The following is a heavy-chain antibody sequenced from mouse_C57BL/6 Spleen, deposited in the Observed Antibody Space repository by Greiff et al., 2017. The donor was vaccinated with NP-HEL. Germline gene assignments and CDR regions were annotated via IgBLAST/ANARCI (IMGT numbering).Heavy chain of an antibody. D-gene: IGHD2-4*01. V-gene: IGHV5-4*03. Sequence: EVQGVESGGGLVKPGGSLKLSCAASGFTFSSYAMSWVRQTPEKRLEWVATISDGGSYTYYPDNVKGRFTISRDNAKNNLYLQMSHLKSEDTAMYYCARRCDYDDWYFDVWGTGTTVTVSS. CDR3: ARRCDYDDWYFDV. CDR2: ISDGGSYT. J-gene: IGHJ1*03. CDR1: GFTFSSYA.